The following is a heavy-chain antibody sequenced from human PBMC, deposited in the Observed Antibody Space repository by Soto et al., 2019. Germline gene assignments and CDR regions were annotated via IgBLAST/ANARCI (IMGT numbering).Heavy chain of an antibody. CDR1: VFTFSSYA. CDR2: ISGSGGST. V-gene: IGHV3-23*01. D-gene: IGHD3-22*01. CDR3: AKVPYYYDNSGYYYNYYFEY. Sequence: QPVGSLRLSCASSVFTFSSYAMSCVRHSPGKWLEWVSAISGSGGSTYYADSVKGRFTISRDNSKNTLYLQMNSLRAEDTAVYYCAKVPYYYDNSGYYYNYYFEYWGQGTLVSVSS. J-gene: IGHJ4*02.